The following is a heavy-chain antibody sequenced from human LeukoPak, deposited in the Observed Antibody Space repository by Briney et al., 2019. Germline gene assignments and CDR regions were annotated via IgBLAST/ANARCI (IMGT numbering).Heavy chain of an antibody. CDR1: GFTFSSYS. J-gene: IGHJ6*02. V-gene: IGHV3-21*01. Sequence: GGSLRLSCAASGFTFSSYSMNWVRQAPGKGLEWVSSISSSSSYIYYADSVKGRFTISRDNAKNSLYLQMNSLRAEDTAVYYCARSMEDVLVYYYGMDVWGQGTTVTVSS. CDR3: ARSMEDVLVYYYGMDV. D-gene: IGHD3-16*01. CDR2: ISSSSSYI.